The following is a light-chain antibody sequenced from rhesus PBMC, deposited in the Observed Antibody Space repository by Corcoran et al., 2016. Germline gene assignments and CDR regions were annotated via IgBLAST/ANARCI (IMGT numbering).Light chain of an antibody. CDR1: QSVSSY. CDR2: GAS. CDR3: YQHSSGYS. Sequence: QVILTQSPATLSLSPGERATLSCRASQSVSSYLAWYQQKPGQAPRLLISGASSRATGNPDRFSGSGSGTDVTLTISSLEPEDVGVYHCYQHSSGYSFGQGTKVEIK. J-gene: IGKJ2*01. V-gene: IGKV3-10*01.